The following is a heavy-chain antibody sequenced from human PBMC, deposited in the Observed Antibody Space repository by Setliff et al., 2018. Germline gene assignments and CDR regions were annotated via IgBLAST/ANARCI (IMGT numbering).Heavy chain of an antibody. CDR2: IYYSGST. CDR3: ARGPRDGYNSGLDY. Sequence: SETLSLTCTVSGGSISSSSYYWGWIRQPPGKGLEWIGSIYYSGSTYYNPSLKSRVTISVDTSKNQFSLKLSSVTAADTAVYFCARGPRDGYNSGLDYWGQGALVTVSS. CDR1: GGSISSSSYY. J-gene: IGHJ4*02. D-gene: IGHD5-12*01. V-gene: IGHV4-39*07.